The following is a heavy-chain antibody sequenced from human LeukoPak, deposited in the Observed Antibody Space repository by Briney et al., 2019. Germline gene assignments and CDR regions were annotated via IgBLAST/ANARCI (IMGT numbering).Heavy chain of an antibody. V-gene: IGHV4-39*01. CDR1: GGSIRSSSYY. Sequence: SETLSLTCTVSGGSIRSSSYYWAWIRQPPGEGLEWIGSIYYSGSTYYNPSLKSRVTISVDTSKNQFSLNLSSVTAADTAVYYCARREIKATIDYWGQGTLVTVSS. CDR3: ARREIKATIDY. D-gene: IGHD5-12*01. J-gene: IGHJ4*02. CDR2: IYYSGST.